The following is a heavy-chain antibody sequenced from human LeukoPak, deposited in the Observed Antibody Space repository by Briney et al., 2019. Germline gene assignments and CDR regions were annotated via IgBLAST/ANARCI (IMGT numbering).Heavy chain of an antibody. D-gene: IGHD3-10*01. J-gene: IGHJ6*02. Sequence: GGSLRLSCAASGFTFSSYGMHWVRQAPGKGLEWVAFIRYDGSNKYYAYSVKGRFTISRDNSKNTLYLQMNSLRAEDTAVYYCAKGDYYGSVYYYYGMDVWGQGTTVTVSS. CDR2: IRYDGSNK. CDR1: GFTFSSYG. V-gene: IGHV3-30*02. CDR3: AKGDYYGSVYYYYGMDV.